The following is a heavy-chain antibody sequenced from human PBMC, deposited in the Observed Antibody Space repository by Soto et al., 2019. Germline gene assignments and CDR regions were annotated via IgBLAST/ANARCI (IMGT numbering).Heavy chain of an antibody. CDR2: IWYDGSNK. Sequence: QVQLVESGGGVVQPGRSLRPSCAASGFTFSSYGMHWVRQAPGKGLEWVAVIWYDGSNKYYADSVKGRFTISRDNSKNALYLPMNRLRAEDTAVYYCARVSSFDYWGQGTLVTVSS. CDR1: GFTFSSYG. J-gene: IGHJ4*02. CDR3: ARVSSFDY. V-gene: IGHV3-33*01. D-gene: IGHD2-2*01.